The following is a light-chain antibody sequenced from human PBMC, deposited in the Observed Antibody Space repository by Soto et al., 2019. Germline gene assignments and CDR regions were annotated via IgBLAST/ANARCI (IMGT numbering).Light chain of an antibody. V-gene: IGLV1-36*01. Sequence: QSVLTQPPSVSEAPRQRVTISCSGSSSNIGNNAVNWYQQLPGKAPKLLIYYDDLLPSGVSDRFSGSKSGTSASLAISGLQSEDEADYYCAAWDDSLNGSYVFGIGTKVTVL. J-gene: IGLJ1*01. CDR3: AAWDDSLNGSYV. CDR1: SSNIGNNA. CDR2: YDD.